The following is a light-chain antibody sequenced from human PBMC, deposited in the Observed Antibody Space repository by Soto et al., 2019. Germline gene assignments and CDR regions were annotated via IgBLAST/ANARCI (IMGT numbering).Light chain of an antibody. V-gene: IGLV2-14*01. CDR2: EVR. J-gene: IGLJ2*01. Sequence: QSALTQPASVSGSPGQSITISCTGTSSDVGGYNSVSWYQKHPGKAPKLMIYEVRNRPSGVSNRFSVSKSGNTASLTISGRQAEDEADYYCSSYTSSSTLILFGGGTKLTVL. CDR1: SSDVGGYNS. CDR3: SSYTSSSTLIL.